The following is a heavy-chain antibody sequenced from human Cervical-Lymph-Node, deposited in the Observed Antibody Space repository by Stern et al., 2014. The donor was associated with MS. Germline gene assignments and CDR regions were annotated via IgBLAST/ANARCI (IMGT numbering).Heavy chain of an antibody. J-gene: IGHJ4*02. Sequence: VQLVQSGGDLVQPGGSLRLSCAASGFTFRDYWMTWVRKAPRTGLEWGANIKQDGNEEYYVDSVKGRFTISRDNAKNSMYLQMNSLRAEDTAVYFCARGNFDHFDYWGQGTLVTVSS. CDR1: GFTFRDYW. D-gene: IGHD1-7*01. CDR2: IKQDGNEE. V-gene: IGHV3-7*04. CDR3: ARGNFDHFDY.